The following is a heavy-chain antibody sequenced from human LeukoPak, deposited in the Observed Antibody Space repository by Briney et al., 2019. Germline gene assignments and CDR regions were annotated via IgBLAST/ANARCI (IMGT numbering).Heavy chain of an antibody. CDR3: AKGRNWGPSASPDY. Sequence: GGSLRLSCAASGFTFSSYAMSWVRQAPGKGLEWVSAISGSGGSTYYADSVKGRFTISRDNSKNTLYLQMNSLRAEDTAVYYCAKGRNWGPSASPDYWGQGTLVTVSS. V-gene: IGHV3-23*01. CDR1: GFTFSSYA. D-gene: IGHD7-27*01. CDR2: ISGSGGST. J-gene: IGHJ4*02.